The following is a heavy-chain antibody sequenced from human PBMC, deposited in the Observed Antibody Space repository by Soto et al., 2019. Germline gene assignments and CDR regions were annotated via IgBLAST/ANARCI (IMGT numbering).Heavy chain of an antibody. CDR3: ARAKDDYGDYDYDASDI. CDR1: GGTFSSYA. V-gene: IGHV1-69*13. Sequence: SVKVPCKASGGTFSSYAISWVRQAPGQGLEWMGGIIPIFGTANYAQKFQGRVTITADESTSTAYMELSSLRSEDTAVYYCARAKDDYGDYDYDASDIWGQGTMVTVS. D-gene: IGHD4-17*01. J-gene: IGHJ3*02. CDR2: IIPIFGTA.